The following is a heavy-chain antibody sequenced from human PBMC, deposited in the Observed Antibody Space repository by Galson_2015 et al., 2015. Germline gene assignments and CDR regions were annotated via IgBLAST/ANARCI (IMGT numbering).Heavy chain of an antibody. CDR1: GYTFTSYA. Sequence: SVKVSCKASGYTFTSYAMHWVRQAPGQRLEWMGWINAGNGNTKYSQKFQGRVTITRDTSASTAYMELSSLRSEDTAVYYCAREPPCSTSCYRNAFDIWGQGTMVTVSS. V-gene: IGHV1-3*01. CDR3: AREPPCSTSCYRNAFDI. J-gene: IGHJ3*02. CDR2: INAGNGNT. D-gene: IGHD2-2*01.